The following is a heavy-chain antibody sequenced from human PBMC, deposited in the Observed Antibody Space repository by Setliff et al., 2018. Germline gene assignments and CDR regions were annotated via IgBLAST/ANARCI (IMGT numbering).Heavy chain of an antibody. Sequence: GESLRPSCAASGFTFSSYTMSWVRQAPGKGLEWVPSISGNGNYIYYADSMKGRFTVSRDNAKNSLYLQMNSLRAEDAAVYYCTRAVKAFDIWGQGTMVTVSS. V-gene: IGHV3-21*01. CDR2: ISGNGNYI. D-gene: IGHD3-22*01. CDR3: TRAVKAFDI. CDR1: GFTFSSYT. J-gene: IGHJ3*02.